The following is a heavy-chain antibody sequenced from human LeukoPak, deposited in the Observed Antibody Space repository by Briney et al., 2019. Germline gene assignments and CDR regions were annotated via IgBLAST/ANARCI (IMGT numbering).Heavy chain of an antibody. CDR3: ARYYDPAVGDAFDI. V-gene: IGHV3-7*01. CDR1: GFRFGSDW. D-gene: IGHD3-16*01. J-gene: IGHJ3*02. CDR2: INPDGNEK. Sequence: GGSLRLSCAASGFRFGSDWVTWVRQAPGKGLEWVANINPDGNEKYYVDSVRGRFTISRDNGKNSLYLQLNSLRAEDTAVYYCARYYDPAVGDAFDIWGQGTMVTVSS.